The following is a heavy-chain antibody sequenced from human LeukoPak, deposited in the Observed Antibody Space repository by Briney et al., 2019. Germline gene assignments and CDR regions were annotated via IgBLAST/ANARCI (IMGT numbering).Heavy chain of an antibody. J-gene: IGHJ4*02. V-gene: IGHV3-11*01. D-gene: IGHD1-26*01. CDR1: GFTFSDYY. CDR2: ISSSGSTI. Sequence: GVSLRLSCAASGFTFSDYYMSWIRQAPGKELEWVSYISSSGSTIYYADSVKGRLTISRDNAKNSLYLQMNSLRAEDTAVYYCARDRAVGATPDYWGQGTLVTVSS. CDR3: ARDRAVGATPDY.